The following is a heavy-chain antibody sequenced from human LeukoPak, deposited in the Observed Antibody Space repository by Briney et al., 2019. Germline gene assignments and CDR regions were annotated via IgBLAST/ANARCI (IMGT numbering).Heavy chain of an antibody. Sequence: GGSLRLSCAASGFTFSSYAMSWVRQAPGEGLEWVSAISGSGGSTYYADSVKGRFTISRDNSKNTLYLQMNSLRAEDTAVYYCARAGSSLFDYWGQGTLVTVSS. CDR3: ARAGSSLFDY. CDR2: ISGSGGST. V-gene: IGHV3-23*01. D-gene: IGHD1-26*01. J-gene: IGHJ4*02. CDR1: GFTFSSYA.